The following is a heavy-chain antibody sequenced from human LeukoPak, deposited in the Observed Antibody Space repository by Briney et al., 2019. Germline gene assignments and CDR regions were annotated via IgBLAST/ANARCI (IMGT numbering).Heavy chain of an antibody. Sequence: PSETLSLTCTVSGGSISSYYWSWIRQPAGKGLEWIGRIYTSGSTNYNPSLKSRLTMSVDTSKNQFSLNLTSVTAADTAVYYCARGDKPGQGFDYWGQGTLLTVSS. J-gene: IGHJ4*02. D-gene: IGHD2-15*01. V-gene: IGHV4-4*07. CDR3: ARGDKPGQGFDY. CDR1: GGSISSYY. CDR2: IYTSGST.